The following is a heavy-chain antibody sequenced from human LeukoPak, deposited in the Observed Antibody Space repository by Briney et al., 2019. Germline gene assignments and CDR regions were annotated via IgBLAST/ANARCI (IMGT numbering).Heavy chain of an antibody. V-gene: IGHV2-5*02. CDR1: AFSLSTSGVG. CDR2: IYWDDDK. D-gene: IGHD3-22*01. Sequence: SGPTLVKPTQTLTLTCTFSAFSLSTSGVGVGWIRQPPGKALEWLALIYWDDDKRYSPSLKSRLTISKDTSKNQVVLTMTNMDPVDTGTYYCAHRRNSVSDSSGYYFDYWGQGTRVTVSS. J-gene: IGHJ4*02. CDR3: AHRRNSVSDSSGYYFDY.